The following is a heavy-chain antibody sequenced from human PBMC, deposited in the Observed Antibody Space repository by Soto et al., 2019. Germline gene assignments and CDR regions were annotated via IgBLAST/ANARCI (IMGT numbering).Heavy chain of an antibody. Sequence: PGESLKISCKGSGYSFTSYWISWVRQMPGKGLEWMGRIDPSDSYTNYSPSFQGHVTISADKSISTAYLQWSSLKASDTAMYYCASRYAMVRGAFDIWGQGTMVTVSS. CDR1: GYSFTSYW. J-gene: IGHJ3*02. CDR2: IDPSDSYT. V-gene: IGHV5-10-1*01. CDR3: ASRYAMVRGAFDI. D-gene: IGHD5-18*01.